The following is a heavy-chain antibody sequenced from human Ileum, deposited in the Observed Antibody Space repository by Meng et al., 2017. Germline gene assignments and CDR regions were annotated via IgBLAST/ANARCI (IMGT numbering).Heavy chain of an antibody. CDR2: IKSKRDGETT. Sequence: QLGGSGGGLVKAGGSLRLSCAVSGFTFSGAWMSWVRQAPGKGLEWVSRIKSKRDGETTDYAAPVKGRFTISRDDSENTVYLQMNSLKAEDTAVYYCTHGHLAGTFFDYWSQGILVTVSS. D-gene: IGHD1-1*01. J-gene: IGHJ4*02. CDR1: GFTFSGAW. CDR3: THGHLAGTFFDY. V-gene: IGHV3-15*01.